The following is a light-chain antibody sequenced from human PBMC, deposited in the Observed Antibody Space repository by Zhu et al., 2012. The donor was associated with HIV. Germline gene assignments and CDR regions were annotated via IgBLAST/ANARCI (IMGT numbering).Light chain of an antibody. CDR3: QQYNDWPPWT. V-gene: IGKV3-15*01. Sequence: ATLSCRASQSVRTDLAWYQQKPGQAPRLLIYGASARATGIPARFSGSGSGTEFTLLISSLQSEDFAVYYCQQYNDWPPWTFGQGTKVEIK. J-gene: IGKJ1*01. CDR1: QSVRTD. CDR2: GAS.